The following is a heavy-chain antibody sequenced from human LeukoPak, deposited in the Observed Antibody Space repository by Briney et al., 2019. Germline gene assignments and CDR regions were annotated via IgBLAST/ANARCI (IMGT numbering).Heavy chain of an antibody. D-gene: IGHD5-24*01. CDR1: GGSISSYY. V-gene: IGHV4-59*01. CDR2: IYYSGST. CDR3: AGGRDGYIFDY. J-gene: IGHJ4*02. Sequence: SETLSLTCTVSGGSISSYYWSWIRQPPGKGLEWIGYIYYSGSTNYNPSLKSRVTISADTSKNQFSLKLSSVTAADTAVYYCAGGRDGYIFDYWGQGTLVTVSS.